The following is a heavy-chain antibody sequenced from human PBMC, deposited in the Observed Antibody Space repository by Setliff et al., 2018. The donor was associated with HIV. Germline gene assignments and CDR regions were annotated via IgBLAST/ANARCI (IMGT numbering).Heavy chain of an antibody. CDR2: IFSTGST. CDR1: GGSIKSSSDY. V-gene: IGHV4-61*05. J-gene: IGHJ2*01. D-gene: IGHD3-10*01. Sequence: ETLSLTCTVSGGSIKSSSDYWGWIRQPPGKGLEWIGYIFSTGSTAYNPSLKSRVTMSLDKSKKQFALRLRSVTAADTAVYFCARHPYYSSNWYFDFWGRGALVTVSS. CDR3: ARHPYYSSNWYFDF.